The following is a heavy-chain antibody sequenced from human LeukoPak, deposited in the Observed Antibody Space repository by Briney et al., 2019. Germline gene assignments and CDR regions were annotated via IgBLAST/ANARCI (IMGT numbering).Heavy chain of an antibody. J-gene: IGHJ4*02. CDR1: GGSISSSSYY. D-gene: IGHD2-15*01. CDR2: IYYSGST. V-gene: IGHV4-39*01. Sequence: SETLSLTCTVSGGSISSSSYYWGWIRQPPGKGLEWIGGIYYSGSTYYNPSLRSRVTISVDTSKNQFSLRLRSVTAADTAVYYGSRHAIDIIVRVDYWGQGTLVTVSS. CDR3: SRHAIDIIVRVDY.